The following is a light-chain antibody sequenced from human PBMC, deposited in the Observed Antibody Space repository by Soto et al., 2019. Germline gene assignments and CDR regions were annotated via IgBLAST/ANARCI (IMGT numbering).Light chain of an antibody. J-gene: IGKJ4*02. CDR1: QSVSGSD. V-gene: IGKV3-20*01. Sequence: VLTQSPGTLSVSPGERATLSCRASQSVSGSDLAWYQQKPGQTPRLLMYGASNRATGIPYRFSGSGSGTDFTLSISRLEPEDFAVYYCQQYGTSALTFSGRTKVELK. CDR3: QQYGTSALT. CDR2: GAS.